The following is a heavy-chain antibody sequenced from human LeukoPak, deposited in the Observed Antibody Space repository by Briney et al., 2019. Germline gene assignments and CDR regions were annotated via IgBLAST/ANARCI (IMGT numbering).Heavy chain of an antibody. J-gene: IGHJ4*02. CDR3: ARGRGSIAVAGTRAALGDY. CDR2: ISDTGRLS. Sequence: GGSLRLSCAASGFTFSSSAMSWVRQAPGKGLEWVAAISDTGRLSYCADSVNGRFTISRDNSKNTLSLQMNSLRAADTAVYYCARGRGSIAVAGTRAALGDYWGQGTLVTVSS. D-gene: IGHD6-19*01. CDR1: GFTFSSSA. V-gene: IGHV3-23*01.